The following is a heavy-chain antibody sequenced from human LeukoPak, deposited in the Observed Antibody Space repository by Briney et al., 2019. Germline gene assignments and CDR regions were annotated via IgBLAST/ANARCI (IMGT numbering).Heavy chain of an antibody. CDR1: GFSFSTYW. Sequence: GGSLRLSCETSGFSFSTYWMSWVRQAPGKGLEWVAFIRYDGSNKYYADSVKGRFTISRDNSKNTLYLQMNSLRAEDTAVYYCALYCSSTSCPPHWGQGTLVTVSS. V-gene: IGHV3-30*02. CDR2: IRYDGSNK. CDR3: ALYCSSTSCPPH. J-gene: IGHJ4*02. D-gene: IGHD2-2*01.